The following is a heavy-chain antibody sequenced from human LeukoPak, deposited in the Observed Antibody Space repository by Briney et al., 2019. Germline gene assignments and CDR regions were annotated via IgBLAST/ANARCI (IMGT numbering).Heavy chain of an antibody. Sequence: GSLKLSCTASGYTFTSYDINWVRQATGQGLEWMSCMYTNSGTTYYAQKLQGRVTMSRDTSRSTPYMELSSLRSEDTAVYYCARGSTGGSSSWYDYYCYYIDVWGKGTTVTVSS. V-gene: IGHV1-8*01. CDR1: GYTFTSYD. CDR3: ARGSTGGSSSWYDYYCYYIDV. CDR2: MYTNSGTT. J-gene: IGHJ6*03. D-gene: IGHD6-13*01.